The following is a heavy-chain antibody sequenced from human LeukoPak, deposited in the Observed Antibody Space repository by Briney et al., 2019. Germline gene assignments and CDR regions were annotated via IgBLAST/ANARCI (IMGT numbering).Heavy chain of an antibody. J-gene: IGHJ6*03. D-gene: IGHD5-12*01. Sequence: GGSLRLSCAASGITFSSYAMHWVRQAPGKGLEWVAVISYDGSNKYYADSVKGRFTISRDNSKNTLYLQMNSLRAEDTAVYYCARAGVGSGYDSDYYYYYMDVWGKGTTVTVSS. CDR3: ARAGVGSGYDSDYYYYYMDV. CDR1: GITFSSYA. V-gene: IGHV3-30*04. CDR2: ISYDGSNK.